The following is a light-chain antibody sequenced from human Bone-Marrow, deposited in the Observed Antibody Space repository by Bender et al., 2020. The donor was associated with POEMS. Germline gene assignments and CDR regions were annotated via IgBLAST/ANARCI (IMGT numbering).Light chain of an antibody. J-gene: IGLJ3*02. CDR2: QDN. CDR3: AAWEDSLNGWV. CDR1: NLGERF. Sequence: SYELTQPPSVSVSPGQTASISCSGDNLGERFISWYQHKPGQSPVLVIYQDNKRPSGIPARFSGSESGTTATLTISGTQTMDEADYYCAAWEDSLNGWVFGGGTKLTVL. V-gene: IGLV3-1*01.